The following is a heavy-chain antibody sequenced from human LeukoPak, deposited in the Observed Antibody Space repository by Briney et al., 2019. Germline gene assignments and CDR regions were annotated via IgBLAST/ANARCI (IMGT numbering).Heavy chain of an antibody. CDR2: IYPGDSDT. Sequence: GESLKISCKGSGYSFTSYWIGWVRQMPGKDLEWMGIIYPGDSDTRYSPSFQGQVTISADKSISTAYLQWSSLKASDTAMYYCARVIRWIHQPYYFDYWGQGTLVTVSS. CDR1: GYSFTSYW. D-gene: IGHD5-18*01. J-gene: IGHJ4*02. CDR3: ARVIRWIHQPYYFDY. V-gene: IGHV5-51*01.